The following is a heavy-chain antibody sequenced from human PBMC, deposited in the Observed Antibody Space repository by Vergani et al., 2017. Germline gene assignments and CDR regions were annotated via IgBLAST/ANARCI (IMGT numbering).Heavy chain of an antibody. CDR1: GGSISSYY. V-gene: IGHV4-59*01. J-gene: IGHJ5*02. CDR3: ARVVSFGVVRVGWFDP. CDR2: IYYSGST. Sequence: QVQLQESGPGLVKPSETLSLTCTVSGGSISSYYWSWIRQPPGKGLEWIGYIYYSGSTNYNPSLKSRVTISVDTSKNQFPLKLSSVTAADTAVYYCARVVSFGVVRVGWFDPWGQGTVVTVSS. D-gene: IGHD3-3*01.